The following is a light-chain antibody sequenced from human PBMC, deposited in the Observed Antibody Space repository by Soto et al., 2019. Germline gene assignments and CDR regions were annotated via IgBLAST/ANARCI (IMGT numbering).Light chain of an antibody. CDR2: GAS. Sequence: DIQMTQSPSSLSASVGDRVTITCRASQDIRSDLGWYQQEPGRAPKRHIYGASSLQSGVPSRFSGSGSGTDFTLTVSSLQPEDFATYYCHQSYDIPTFGQGTRLEIK. CDR1: QDIRSD. CDR3: HQSYDIPT. J-gene: IGKJ5*01. V-gene: IGKV1-39*01.